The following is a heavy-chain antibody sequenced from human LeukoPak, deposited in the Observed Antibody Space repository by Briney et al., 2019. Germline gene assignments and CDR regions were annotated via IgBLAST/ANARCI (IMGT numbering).Heavy chain of an antibody. D-gene: IGHD3-22*01. CDR2: ISYDGSNK. J-gene: IGHJ3*01. CDR3: ATRGYDSSGYYYDQNLLAS. Sequence: GRPLRLSCAASVFTFSSYGMHWVRQAPGKGLEWVAVISYDGSNKYYADTVKGRFTISRDNSKNTLYLQMNSLGAEGTAVYYCATRGYDSSGYYYDQNLLASWGQGTMVTVSS. CDR1: VFTFSSYG. V-gene: IGHV3-30*03.